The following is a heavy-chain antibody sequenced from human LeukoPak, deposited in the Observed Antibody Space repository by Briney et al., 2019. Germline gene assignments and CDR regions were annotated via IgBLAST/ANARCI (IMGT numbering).Heavy chain of an antibody. D-gene: IGHD3-22*01. Sequence: SQTLSLTCTVSGGSISSGSYYWSWIRQPAGKGLEWIGRIYTSGSTNYNHSLKSRVTISVDTSKNQFSLKLSSVTAADTAVYYCARQPFYYDGQVDAFDIWGQGTMVTVSS. CDR3: ARQPFYYDGQVDAFDI. V-gene: IGHV4-61*02. CDR2: IYTSGST. J-gene: IGHJ3*02. CDR1: GGSISSGSYY.